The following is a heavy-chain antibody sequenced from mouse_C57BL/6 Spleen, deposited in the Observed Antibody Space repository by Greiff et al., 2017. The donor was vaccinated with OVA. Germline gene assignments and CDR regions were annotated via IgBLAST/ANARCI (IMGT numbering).Heavy chain of an antibody. V-gene: IGHV10-1*01. D-gene: IGHD2-1*01. J-gene: IGHJ1*03. Sequence: EVQLVESGGGLVQPKGSLKLSCAASGFSFNTYAMNWVRQAPGKGLEWVARIRSKSNNYATYYADSVKDRFTISRDDSESMLYLQMNNLKTEDTAMYYCVRQGGLYYGNYYWYFDVWGTGTTVTVSS. CDR3: VRQGGLYYGNYYWYFDV. CDR1: GFSFNTYA. CDR2: IRSKSNNYAT.